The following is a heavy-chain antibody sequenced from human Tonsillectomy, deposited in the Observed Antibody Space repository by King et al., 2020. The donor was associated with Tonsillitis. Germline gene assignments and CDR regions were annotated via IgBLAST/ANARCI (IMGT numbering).Heavy chain of an antibody. D-gene: IGHD1-1*01. CDR2: INAYNGNT. Sequence: VQLVQSGAEVKKPGASVKVSCKTSGYTFNNYAINWVRQAPGQGLEWMGWINAYNGNTNYEQKFQGRVTMTTDTSTSTAYMEVGSLRFDDTAVYFCARVGYNSYFDFWGQGTLATVSS. CDR1: GYTFNNYA. J-gene: IGHJ4*02. V-gene: IGHV1-18*01. CDR3: ARVGYNSYFDF.